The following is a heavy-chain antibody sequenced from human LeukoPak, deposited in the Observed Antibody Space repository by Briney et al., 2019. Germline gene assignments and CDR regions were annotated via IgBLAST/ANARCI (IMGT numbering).Heavy chain of an antibody. CDR2: ISSSSSTI. D-gene: IGHD3-10*01. CDR1: GFTFSSYE. J-gene: IGHJ6*03. V-gene: IGHV3-48*03. Sequence: GGSLRLSCAASGFTFSSYEMNWVRQAPGKGLEWVSYISSSSSTIYYADSVKGRFTISRDNAKNSLYLQMNSLRAEDTAVYYCARDQYPFGSYYYYYMDVWGKGTTVTISS. CDR3: ARDQYPFGSYYYYYMDV.